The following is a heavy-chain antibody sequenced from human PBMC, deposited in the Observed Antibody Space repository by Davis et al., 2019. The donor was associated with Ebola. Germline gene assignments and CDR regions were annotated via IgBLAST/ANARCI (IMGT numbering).Heavy chain of an antibody. J-gene: IGHJ6*02. CDR2: IYYSGST. Sequence: AGSLRLSCTVSGGSISSSSYYWGWIRQPPGKGLEWIGSIYYSGSTYYNPSLKSRVTISVDTSKNQFSLKLSSVTAADTAVYYCARLGTSTVTTAPDYYYYGMDVWGQGTTVTVSS. CDR1: GGSISSSSYY. D-gene: IGHD4-17*01. V-gene: IGHV4-39*01. CDR3: ARLGTSTVTTAPDYYYYGMDV.